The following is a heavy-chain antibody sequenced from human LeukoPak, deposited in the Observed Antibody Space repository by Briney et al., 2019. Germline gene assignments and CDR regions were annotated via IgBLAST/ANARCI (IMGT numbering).Heavy chain of an antibody. CDR1: GFTFSSYA. J-gene: IGHJ3*02. CDR2: IIGSAGST. D-gene: IGHD3-10*01. Sequence: GGSLRLSCAASGFTFSSYAMSWVRQAPGKGLEWVSAIIGSAGSTYYADSVKGRFTISRDNSKNTLYLQMNSLRAYDTAVYYCSKVKYCSGSNLDAFDIWGQGTMVTVSS. CDR3: SKVKYCSGSNLDAFDI. V-gene: IGHV3-23*01.